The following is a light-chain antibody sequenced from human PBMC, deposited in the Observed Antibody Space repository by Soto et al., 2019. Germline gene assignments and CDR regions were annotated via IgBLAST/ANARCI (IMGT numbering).Light chain of an antibody. CDR3: SSYISSSTYV. V-gene: IGLV2-14*01. J-gene: IGLJ1*01. CDR2: DVS. CDR1: SSDIGRYNY. Sequence: QSVLTQPASVSGSPGQSITISCTGTSSDIGRYNYVSWYQQYPGKAPKFMIYDVSNRPSGVSNRFSGSKSGNTASLTISGLQAEDEADYHCSSYISSSTYVFGTGTKVTVL.